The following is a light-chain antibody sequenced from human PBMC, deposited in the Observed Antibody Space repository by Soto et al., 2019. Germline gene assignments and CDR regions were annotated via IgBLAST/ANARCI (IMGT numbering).Light chain of an antibody. CDR1: QSISGN. CDR3: QQYDDWPLT. CDR2: DAS. J-gene: IGKJ4*01. Sequence: EVVMAQSPATLSVSPGERGTLSCRASQSISGNLAWYQRKPGQAPRVLIYDASTRATVIPPRFSGSGSGTEFTLTISSLQSEDFAIYYCQQYDDWPLTFGGGTKVDIK. V-gene: IGKV3D-15*01.